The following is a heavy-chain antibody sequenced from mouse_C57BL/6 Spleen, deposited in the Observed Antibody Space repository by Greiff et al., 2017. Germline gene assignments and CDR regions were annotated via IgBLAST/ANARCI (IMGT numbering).Heavy chain of an antibody. CDR1: GYTFTSYW. J-gene: IGHJ4*01. V-gene: IGHV1-59*01. CDR2: IDPSDSYT. CDR3: ARGEIYYYGRAAMDD. D-gene: IGHD1-1*01. Sequence: QVQLQQPGAELVRPGTSVKLSCKASGYTFTSYWMHWVKQRPGQGLEWIGVIDPSDSYTNYNQKFKGKATLTVDTSSSTAYMQLSSLTSEDSAVYYGARGEIYYYGRAAMDDWGQGTSVTVSS.